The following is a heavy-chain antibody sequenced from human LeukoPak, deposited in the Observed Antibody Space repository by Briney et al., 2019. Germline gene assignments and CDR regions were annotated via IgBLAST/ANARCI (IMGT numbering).Heavy chain of an antibody. CDR2: ISYDGSNK. Sequence: GGSLRLSCAASGFTLSSYAMHWVRQAPGKGLEWVALISYDGSNKYYADSVKGRFTISRDNSKNTLYLQMNSLRAEDTAVYYCATYSSGLDYWGQGTLVTVSS. J-gene: IGHJ4*02. CDR1: GFTLSSYA. CDR3: ATYSSGLDY. D-gene: IGHD6-19*01. V-gene: IGHV3-30-3*01.